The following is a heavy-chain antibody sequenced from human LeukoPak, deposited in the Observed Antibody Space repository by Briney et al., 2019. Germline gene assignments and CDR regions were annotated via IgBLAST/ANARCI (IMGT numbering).Heavy chain of an antibody. D-gene: IGHD3-22*01. Sequence: GGSLRLSCTASGLTFSTYWVHWVRQAPGKGLVWVSQIKFDGSLASYADSVRGRFTISRDNAKNTVYLQMNSLGTEDTAVYYCVTGHYDSRMYFDLWGRGALVTVSS. CDR2: IKFDGSLA. CDR1: GLTFSTYW. V-gene: IGHV3-74*01. CDR3: VTGHYDSRMYFDL. J-gene: IGHJ2*01.